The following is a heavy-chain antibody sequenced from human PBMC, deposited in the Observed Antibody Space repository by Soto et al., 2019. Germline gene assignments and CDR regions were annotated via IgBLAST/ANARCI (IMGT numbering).Heavy chain of an antibody. D-gene: IGHD6-13*01. V-gene: IGHV3-23*01. CDR3: AKGIADLDY. CDR2: IRGSGGST. Sequence: EVQLLESGGGLVQPGGSLSLSCAASGFTFSSYAMSWVRQAPGKGLEWVSAIRGSGGSTYYADSVKGRFTISRDNSKNTLYLQMHSLRSEDTAVDYCAKGIADLDYWGQGTLVTVSS. J-gene: IGHJ4*02. CDR1: GFTFSSYA.